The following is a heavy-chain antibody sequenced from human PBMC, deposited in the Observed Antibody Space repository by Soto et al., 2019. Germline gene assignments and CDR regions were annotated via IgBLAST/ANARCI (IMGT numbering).Heavy chain of an antibody. CDR2: INPNSGGT. D-gene: IGHD3-3*01. J-gene: IGHJ3*02. CDR3: ARDSRFLEWDDAFDI. CDR1: GYTFTGYY. V-gene: IGHV1-2*04. Sequence: ASVKVSCKASGYTFTGYYMHWVRQAPGQGLEWMGWINPNSGGTNYAQKFQGWVTMTRDTSISTAYMELRSLRSDDTAVYYCARDSRFLEWDDAFDIWGQGTMVTVSS.